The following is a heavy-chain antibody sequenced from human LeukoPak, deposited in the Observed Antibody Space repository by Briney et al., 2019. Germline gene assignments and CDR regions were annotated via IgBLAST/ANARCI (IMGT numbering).Heavy chain of an antibody. Sequence: GESLKISCKGSGYSFTSYWIGWVRQMPGKGLEWVSYITFSSSIIYYADSVKGRFTISRDNAKNSLYLQMNSLRASDTAMYYCARQRGYRMTKDGFDVWGQGTMITVSS. V-gene: IGHV3-48*01. CDR3: ARQRGYRMTKDGFDV. CDR2: ITFSSSII. CDR1: GYSFTSYW. J-gene: IGHJ3*01. D-gene: IGHD2-2*03.